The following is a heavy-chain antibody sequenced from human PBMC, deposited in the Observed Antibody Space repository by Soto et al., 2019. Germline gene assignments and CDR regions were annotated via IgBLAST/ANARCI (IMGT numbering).Heavy chain of an antibody. Sequence: EVQLVESGGGLVQPGGSLRLSCAVSGFTLRSYWMHWVRQAPGKGLVWVSRISPDGSDTTYADSVRGRFTISRDNARNTLYLQMSSLGAEDTALYYCARPQITTAGPWFDPWGQGTLVIVSS. J-gene: IGHJ5*02. CDR1: GFTLRSYW. D-gene: IGHD6-25*01. V-gene: IGHV3-74*03. CDR2: ISPDGSDT. CDR3: ARPQITTAGPWFDP.